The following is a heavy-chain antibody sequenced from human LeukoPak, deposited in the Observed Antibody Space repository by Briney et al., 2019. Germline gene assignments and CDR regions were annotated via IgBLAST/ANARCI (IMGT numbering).Heavy chain of an antibody. CDR2: IYYSGST. D-gene: IGHD3-10*01. J-gene: IGHJ6*04. CDR1: GGSISSSSYY. V-gene: IGHV4-39*07. Sequence: PSETLSLTCTVSGGSISSSSYYWGWIRQPPGTGLEWIGSIYYSGSTYYNPSLKSRVTISVDTSKNQFSLKLSSVTAADTAVYYCAREVLRGVRGVMVPPYYYNGMDVWGKGTTVTVSS. CDR3: AREVLRGVRGVMVPPYYYNGMDV.